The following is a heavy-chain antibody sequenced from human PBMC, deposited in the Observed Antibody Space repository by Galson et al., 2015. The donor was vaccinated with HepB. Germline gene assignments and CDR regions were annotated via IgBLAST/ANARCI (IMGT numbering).Heavy chain of an antibody. CDR2: ISAYNGDI. CDR3: ARDNGHRDAFDI. J-gene: IGHJ3*02. CDR1: GYNFGIYG. V-gene: IGHV1-18*01. Sequence: QSGAEVKKPGESLKVSRKASGYNFGIYGISWVRQAPGQGLEWVGYISAYNGDIKYAQNFQGRVTMTTDKSTKTAYMELRSLRFDDTAVYYCARDNGHRDAFDIWGRGTRVSVSS.